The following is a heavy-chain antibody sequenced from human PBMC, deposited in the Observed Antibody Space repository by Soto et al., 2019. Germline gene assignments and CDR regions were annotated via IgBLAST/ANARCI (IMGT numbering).Heavy chain of an antibody. V-gene: IGHV3-72*01. D-gene: IGHD3-16*02. CDR2: IRNKANSYAT. CDR1: GFSFSDHY. J-gene: IGHJ4*02. Sequence: EMQLVESGGDLVQPGGSLRLSCAASGFSFSDHYMDWVRQAPGKGLEWVGRIRNKANSYATEYAASVKGRFTISRDDSKNSLYLQMNSLKTEDTAVYYCAKAPSEYIWGSYLRYYEHWGQGTPVTVSS. CDR3: AKAPSEYIWGSYLRYYEH.